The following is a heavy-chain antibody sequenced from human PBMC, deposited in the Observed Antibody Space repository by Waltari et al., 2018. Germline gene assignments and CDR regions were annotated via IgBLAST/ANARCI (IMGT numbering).Heavy chain of an antibody. CDR3: AKGAAAGYYYMDV. CDR2: ISGSGGST. Sequence: EVQLVESGGGLVQPGRSLRLSCAASGFTFSSYAMRWVPRAPGKGLEWVSAISGSGGSTYYADSVKGRFTISRDNSKNTLYLQMNSLRAEDTAVYYCAKGAAAGYYYMDVWGKGTTVTVSS. V-gene: IGHV3-23*04. D-gene: IGHD6-13*01. J-gene: IGHJ6*03. CDR1: GFTFSSYA.